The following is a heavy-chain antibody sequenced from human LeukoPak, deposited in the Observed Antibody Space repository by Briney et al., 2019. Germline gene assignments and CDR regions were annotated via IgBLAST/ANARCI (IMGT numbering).Heavy chain of an antibody. CDR3: ARDSRYYFDY. CDR1: GGSFSGYY. V-gene: IGHV4-34*01. J-gene: IGHJ4*02. Sequence: PSETLSLTCAVYGGSFSGYYWSWIRQPPGKGLEWIGEINHSGSTNYNPSLKGRVTISVDTSKNQFSLKLSSVTAADTAVYYCARDSRYYFDYWGQGTLVTVSS. CDR2: INHSGST.